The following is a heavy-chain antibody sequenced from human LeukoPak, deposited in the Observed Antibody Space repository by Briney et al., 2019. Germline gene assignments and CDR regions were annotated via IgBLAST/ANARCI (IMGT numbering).Heavy chain of an antibody. CDR3: ARGVTLDY. J-gene: IGHJ4*02. CDR1: GFTFSTYE. CDR2: ISSGDNIT. V-gene: IGHV3-48*03. D-gene: IGHD2-21*02. Sequence: GGSLRLSCAASGFTFSTYEMNWVRQAPGKGLKWVSYISSGDNITFYADSVKGRFIISRDNAKNSLYLQMNSLRAEDTAVYYCARGVTLDYWGQGTLVTVSS.